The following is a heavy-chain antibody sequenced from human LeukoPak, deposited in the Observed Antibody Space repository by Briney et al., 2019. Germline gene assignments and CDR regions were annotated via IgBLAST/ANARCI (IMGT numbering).Heavy chain of an antibody. J-gene: IGHJ3*02. Sequence: SETLSLTCTVSGYSISSGYYWGWIRQPPGKGLEWIGSIYHSGSTYCNPSLKSRVTISVDTSKNQFSLKLSSVTAADTAVYYCARTLIVVVPAAQNAFDIWGQGTMVTVSS. CDR3: ARTLIVVVPAAQNAFDI. CDR1: GYSISSGYY. D-gene: IGHD2-2*01. CDR2: IYHSGST. V-gene: IGHV4-38-2*02.